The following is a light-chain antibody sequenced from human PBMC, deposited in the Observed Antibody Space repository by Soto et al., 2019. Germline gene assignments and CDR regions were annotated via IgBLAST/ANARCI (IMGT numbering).Light chain of an antibody. J-gene: IGKJ2*01. V-gene: IGKV3-20*01. CDR1: QSVSSSF. CDR2: GAY. CDR3: QQYGSSYT. Sequence: IVLTQSPGTLSLSPGERATLSCRASQSVSSSFLAWYQQRPGQAPRLLIYGAYIRATDIPDRFSGSGSGTDFTLTISRLEPEDFAVYYCQQYGSSYTFGQGTKLEIK.